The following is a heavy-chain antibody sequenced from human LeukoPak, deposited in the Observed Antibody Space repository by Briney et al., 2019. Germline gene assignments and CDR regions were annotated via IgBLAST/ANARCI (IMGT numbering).Heavy chain of an antibody. V-gene: IGHV1-69*01. CDR2: IIPIFGTA. J-gene: IGHJ3*02. CDR3: AGRATVPRAFDI. CDR1: GGTFSSYA. D-gene: IGHD4-17*01. Sequence: APVKVSCKASGGTFSSYAISWVRQAPGQGLEWMGGIIPIFGTANYAQKFQGRVTITADESTSTAYMELSSLRSEDTAVYYCAGRATVPRAFDIWGQGTMVTVSS.